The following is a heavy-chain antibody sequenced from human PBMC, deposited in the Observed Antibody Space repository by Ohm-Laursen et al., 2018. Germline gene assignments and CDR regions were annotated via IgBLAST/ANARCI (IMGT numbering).Heavy chain of an antibody. Sequence: SCTAYGVAFIGYDINWVRQATGQGLGWVGWINPDRGRSNSAAKFQDTLTMTWSTSITTAYMELSRLRSEDPAVYFCARGGGVGSQMVHARSGMDVWGQGTTVTVSS. CDR3: ARGGGVGSQMVHARSGMDV. V-gene: IGHV1-8*01. J-gene: IGHJ6*02. D-gene: IGHD2-8*01. CDR2: INPDRGRS. CDR1: GVAFIGYD.